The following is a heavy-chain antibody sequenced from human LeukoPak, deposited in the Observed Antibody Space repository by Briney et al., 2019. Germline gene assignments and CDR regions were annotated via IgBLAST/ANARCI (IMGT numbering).Heavy chain of an antibody. Sequence: EASVKVSCKASGYTFTTYGISWVRQAPGQGLEWMGWIGTYSGNTNYAQKFQCRVTMTTDTSTITAYMELRSLRSDDTALYYCARDSYVGATHYFDYWGQGTLVTVSS. J-gene: IGHJ4*02. CDR1: GYTFTTYG. CDR2: IGTYSGNT. V-gene: IGHV1-18*01. D-gene: IGHD1-26*01. CDR3: ARDSYVGATHYFDY.